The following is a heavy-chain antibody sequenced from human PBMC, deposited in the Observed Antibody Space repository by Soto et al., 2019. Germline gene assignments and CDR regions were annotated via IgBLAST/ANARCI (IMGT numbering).Heavy chain of an antibody. CDR2: ISGSGGST. D-gene: IGHD5-12*01. CDR1: GFTFTSYA. V-gene: IGHV3-23*01. J-gene: IGHJ4*02. Sequence: EVQLLESGGGLVQPGGSPRLSCAASGFTFTSYAMSWVRQAPGKGPEWVSAISGSGGSTYYADSVKGRFTISRDNSKNTLYLQMNSLRAEDTAVYYCAKDRAVDIVATTHYWGQGTLVTVSS. CDR3: AKDRAVDIVATTHY.